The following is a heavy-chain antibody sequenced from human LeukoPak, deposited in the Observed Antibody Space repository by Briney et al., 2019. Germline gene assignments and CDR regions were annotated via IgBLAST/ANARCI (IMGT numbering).Heavy chain of an antibody. CDR3: ARDLAPPTTAMDPFDY. V-gene: IGHV1-18*01. CDR1: GYTFTSYG. D-gene: IGHD5-18*01. CDR2: ISAYNGNT. Sequence: ASVKVSCKASGYTFTSYGISWVRQAPGQGLEWMGWISAYNGNTNYAQKLQGKVTMTTDTSTSTAYMELRSLRSDDTAVYYCARDLAPPTTAMDPFDYWGQGTLVTVSS. J-gene: IGHJ4*02.